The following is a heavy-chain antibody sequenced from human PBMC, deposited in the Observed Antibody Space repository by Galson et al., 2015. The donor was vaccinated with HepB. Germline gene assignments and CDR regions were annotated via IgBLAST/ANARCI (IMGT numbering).Heavy chain of an antibody. D-gene: IGHD3-22*01. Sequence: SLRLSCAASGFRFSEYYMSWIRQAPGKGLEWVSYISSSSNYTNYADSVKGRFTISRDNAKNSLYLQMNRLRAEDTAVYYCARDRANWYYDASGYYDWGQGTLVTVSS. V-gene: IGHV3-11*05. CDR2: ISSSSNYT. CDR3: ARDRANWYYDASGYYD. J-gene: IGHJ4*02. CDR1: GFRFSEYY.